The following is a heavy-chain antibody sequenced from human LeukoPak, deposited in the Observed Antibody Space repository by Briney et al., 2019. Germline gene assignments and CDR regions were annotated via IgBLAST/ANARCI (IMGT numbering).Heavy chain of an antibody. CDR3: ARHGAFITRGFCSSSNCYVDGLQT. V-gene: IGHV4-59*08. J-gene: IGHJ3*01. D-gene: IGHD2-2*01. CDR2: FYDTVRT. Sequence: PSETLSLTCTVSGGSISSSYWSWIGQSPGKGLEWIGYFYDTVRTKYNPPLKRRGSISTDTSKNQLYLKLTSVTAADTAVYYCARHGAFITRGFCSSSNCYVDGLQTWGQGIMVSVSS. CDR1: GGSISSSY.